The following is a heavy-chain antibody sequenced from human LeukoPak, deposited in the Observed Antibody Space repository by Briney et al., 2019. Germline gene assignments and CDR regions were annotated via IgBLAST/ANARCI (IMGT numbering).Heavy chain of an antibody. CDR3: AKDQHSSSWSPDIDY. CDR2: ISGSGGST. CDR1: GFTFSSYA. V-gene: IGHV3-23*01. D-gene: IGHD6-13*01. Sequence: GGSQRLSCAVSGFTFSSYAMSWVRQASGKGLEWVSAISGSGGSTYYADSVKGRFTISRDNSKNTLYLQMNSLRAEDTAVYYCAKDQHSSSWSPDIDYWGQGTLVTVSS. J-gene: IGHJ4*02.